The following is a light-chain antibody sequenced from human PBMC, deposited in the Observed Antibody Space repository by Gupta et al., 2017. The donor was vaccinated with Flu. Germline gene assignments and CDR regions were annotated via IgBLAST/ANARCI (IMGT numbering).Light chain of an antibody. CDR2: KTS. CDR3: QQYDLYWT. Sequence: VGDRVTITCRASQSISGRLTWYQQKPGKAPKLLIYKTSTLESGVPSRFSGSGSGTEFTLTISSLQPDDFATYYCQQYDLYWTFGQGTKVEIK. J-gene: IGKJ1*01. CDR1: QSISGR. V-gene: IGKV1-5*03.